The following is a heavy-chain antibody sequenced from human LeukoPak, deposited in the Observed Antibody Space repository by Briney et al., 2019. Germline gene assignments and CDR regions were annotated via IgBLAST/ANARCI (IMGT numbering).Heavy chain of an antibody. Sequence: GGSLRLSCAASGFTFSDYYMSWIRQAPGKGLEWVSSISSSGSTIYYADSVKGRFTISRDNSKNTLYLQMNSLRAEDTAVYYCAKDPGSSSWYDSTPDYWGQGTLVTVSS. J-gene: IGHJ4*02. V-gene: IGHV3-11*04. CDR2: ISSSGSTI. CDR3: AKDPGSSSWYDSTPDY. CDR1: GFTFSDYY. D-gene: IGHD6-13*01.